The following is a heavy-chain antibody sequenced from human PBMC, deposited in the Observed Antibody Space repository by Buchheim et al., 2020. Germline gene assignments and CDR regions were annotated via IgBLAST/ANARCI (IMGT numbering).Heavy chain of an antibody. CDR1: GLSFINTW. V-gene: IGHV3-15*07. J-gene: IGHJ5*02. D-gene: IGHD6-19*01. Sequence: EVQLVESGGGLVKPGGSLRLSCAASGLSFINTWMNWVRQSPGKGLQWVARIKSKRSGGTTDYAAPGRGRFIGPRVDSQDTLHLEMNSLKSEDTAVYYCTADTAESSAWSNNHWGQGSL. CDR2: IKSKRSGGTT. CDR3: TADTAESSAWSNNH.